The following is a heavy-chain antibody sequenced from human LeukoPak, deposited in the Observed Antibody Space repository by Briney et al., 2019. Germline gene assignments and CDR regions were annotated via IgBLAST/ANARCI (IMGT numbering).Heavy chain of an antibody. J-gene: IGHJ4*02. CDR3: ASAHDSSSNY. D-gene: IGHD3-22*01. V-gene: IGHV3-7*01. Sequence: GGGLRLSRAACGFTLRNYLMSELHPAAGKEGAGVGNINPDGSAKYYVDSVKGRFTISRDNAKNSVYLQMNSLRDEDTAVYYCASAHDSSSNYWGQGTLVTVSS. CDR2: INPDGSAK. CDR1: GFTLRNYL.